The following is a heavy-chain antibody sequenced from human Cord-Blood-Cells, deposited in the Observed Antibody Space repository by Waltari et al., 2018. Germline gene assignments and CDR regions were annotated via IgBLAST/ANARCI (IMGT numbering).Heavy chain of an antibody. CDR1: GGPSSSSRYY. V-gene: IGHV4-39*01. J-gene: IGHJ5*02. CDR2: IYYSGRT. D-gene: IGHD6-6*01. Sequence: QLQLQESGPGLVKPSETLSLTCTVSGGPSSSSRYYRGWLRPPPGKGLEWLGSIYYSGRTYYNPALKSRVPISVDTSKNQFSLKLSSVTAADTAVYYCARRAGIAARNWFDPWGQGTLVTVSS. CDR3: ARRAGIAARNWFDP.